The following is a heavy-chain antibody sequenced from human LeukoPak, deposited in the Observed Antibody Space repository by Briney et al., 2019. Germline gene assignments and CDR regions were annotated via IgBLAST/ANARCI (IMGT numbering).Heavy chain of an antibody. V-gene: IGHV1-2*02. CDR1: GFTFTGYY. CDR2: INPNSGDT. J-gene: IGHJ4*02. CDR3: AREKDSSSWYTVWDY. D-gene: IGHD6-13*01. Sequence: ASVKVSCKASGFTFTGYYLHWLRQAPGQGLEWMGWINPNSGDTDYAQNFQGRVTMTRDTAISTVHMELRSLRSDDTAVYYCAREKDSSSWYTVWDYWGQGTLVTVSS.